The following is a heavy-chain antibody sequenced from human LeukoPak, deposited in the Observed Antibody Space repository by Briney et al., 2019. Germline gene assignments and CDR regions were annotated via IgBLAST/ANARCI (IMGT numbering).Heavy chain of an antibody. D-gene: IGHD3-22*01. V-gene: IGHV1-69*04. CDR2: IIPILGLA. Sequence: SVKVSCKASGGTFSSYTISWVRQAPGQGLEWMGRIIPILGLANYAQKFQGRVTITADKSTSTAYMELRSLRSEDTAVYYCARDRGRRYYDSSGYQPFDYWGQGTLVTVSS. CDR3: ARDRGRRYYDSSGYQPFDY. J-gene: IGHJ4*02. CDR1: GGTFSSYT.